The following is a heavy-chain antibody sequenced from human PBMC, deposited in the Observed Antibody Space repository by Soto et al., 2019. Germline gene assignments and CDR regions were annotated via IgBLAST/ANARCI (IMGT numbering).Heavy chain of an antibody. D-gene: IGHD5-12*01. Sequence: SGPTLVNPTQTLTLTCTFSGFSLSTSGMRVSWIRQLPGKALEWLARIDWDDDKFYSTSLKTRLTISKDTSKNQVVLTMTNMDPVDTATYYCARAGDGYKHFDYWGQGTLVTVSS. CDR3: ARAGDGYKHFDY. J-gene: IGHJ4*02. CDR1: GFSLSTSGMR. V-gene: IGHV2-70*04. CDR2: IDWDDDK.